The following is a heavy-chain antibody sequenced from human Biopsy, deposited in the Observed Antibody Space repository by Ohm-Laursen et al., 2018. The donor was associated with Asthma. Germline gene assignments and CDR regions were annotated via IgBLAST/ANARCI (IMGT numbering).Heavy chain of an antibody. Sequence: SLRLSCAASGFTFSGYALHWVRQAPGRGLEWVAVISYDGGNKYYGDSVKGRFTISRDDSKNTLYLQMNSLRAEDTAVYYCANYEVVTAILPMDVWGQGTTVTVSS. CDR2: ISYDGGNK. CDR1: GFTFSGYA. J-gene: IGHJ6*02. CDR3: ANYEVVTAILPMDV. D-gene: IGHD2-21*02. V-gene: IGHV3-30*18.